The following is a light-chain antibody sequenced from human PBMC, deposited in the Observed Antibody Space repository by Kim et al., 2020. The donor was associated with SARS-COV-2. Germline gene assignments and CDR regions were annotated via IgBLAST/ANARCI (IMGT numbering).Light chain of an antibody. J-gene: IGKJ2*03. V-gene: IGKV1-5*01. CDR1: QSISSW. Sequence: SASVGDRVTITGQASQSISSWLAWYQQRPGKAPSLLSYDASDLESGVPSRFSGSGSGTEFTLTISSLQPDDFATYYCQQYDSYSYSFGQGTKLEI. CDR3: QQYDSYSYS. CDR2: DAS.